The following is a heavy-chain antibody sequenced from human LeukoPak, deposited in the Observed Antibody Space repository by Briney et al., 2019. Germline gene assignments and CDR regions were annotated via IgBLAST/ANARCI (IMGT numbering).Heavy chain of an antibody. CDR2: IRYNGSNK. Sequence: PGRSLRLSCAASGFTFSSFAMHWVRQAPGKGLEWVADIRYNGSNKYYAESVKGRFTISRDNSRNTLYLQMNSLRAEDTAVYYCSRGGYGDYNNWFDPWGQGTLVIVSS. D-gene: IGHD4-17*01. J-gene: IGHJ5*02. CDR1: GFTFSSFA. V-gene: IGHV3-33*01. CDR3: SRGGYGDYNNWFDP.